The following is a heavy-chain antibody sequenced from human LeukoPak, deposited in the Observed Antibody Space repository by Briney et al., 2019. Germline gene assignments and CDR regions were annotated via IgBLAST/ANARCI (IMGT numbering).Heavy chain of an antibody. Sequence: SETLSLTCTVSGGSISSYYWSWLRQPPGKGLEWIGYIYYSGSTNYNPSLKSRVTISVDTSKNQFSLKLSSVTAADTAVYYCARHPSIAAAGGYDYWGQGTLVTVSS. CDR3: ARHPSIAAAGGYDY. CDR2: IYYSGST. CDR1: GGSISSYY. V-gene: IGHV4-59*08. J-gene: IGHJ4*02. D-gene: IGHD6-13*01.